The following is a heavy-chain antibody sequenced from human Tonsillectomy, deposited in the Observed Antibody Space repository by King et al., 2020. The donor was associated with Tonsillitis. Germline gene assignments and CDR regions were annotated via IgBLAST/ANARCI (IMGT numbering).Heavy chain of an antibody. CDR1: GGTFRSYA. CDR2: IVPMLDIV. V-gene: IGHV1-69*09. D-gene: IGHD5-18*01. CDR3: ARGRGYSYGDAFDI. J-gene: IGHJ3*02. Sequence: QLVQSGAEVKKPGSSVKVSCTTSGGTFRSYAISWVRQAPGQGLEWMGRIVPMLDIVNYVQKFQDRVTITADKSTSTAYMELSSLRSEDTAVYYCARGRGYSYGDAFDIWGQGTMVTVSS.